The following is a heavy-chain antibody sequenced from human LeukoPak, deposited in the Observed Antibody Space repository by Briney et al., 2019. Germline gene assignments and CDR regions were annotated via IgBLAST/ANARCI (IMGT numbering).Heavy chain of an antibody. CDR3: AKYRGLAGAAAGTGDAFDI. CDR2: IKQDGSEK. Sequence: TGGSLRLSCAASGFTFNYYWMSWVRQAPGKGLEWVANIKQDGSEKFYVDSVKGRFTISRDNAKNTLYLQMNSLRAEDTAVYYCAKYRGLAGAAAGTGDAFDIWGQGTMVTVSS. J-gene: IGHJ3*02. CDR1: GFTFNYYW. V-gene: IGHV3-7*03. D-gene: IGHD6-13*01.